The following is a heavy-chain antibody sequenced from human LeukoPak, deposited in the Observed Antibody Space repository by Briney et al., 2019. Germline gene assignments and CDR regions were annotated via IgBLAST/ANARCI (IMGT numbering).Heavy chain of an antibody. CDR1: GHSISRRSYY. CDR2: IYYSGST. CDR3: TRYYYYYCCMDV. V-gene: IGHV4-39*01. Sequence: SETLSLTCNVSGHSISRRSYYWGWIPEPPGKGLEWIGNIYYSGSTYYNPSLKRPVTISVDTSKNQFSLNMSSVTAADTAVYYCTRYYYYYCCMDVWGKGTTVTVSS. J-gene: IGHJ6*03.